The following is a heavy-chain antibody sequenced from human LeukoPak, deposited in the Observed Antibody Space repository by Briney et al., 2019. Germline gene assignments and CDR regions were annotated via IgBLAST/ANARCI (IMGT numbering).Heavy chain of an antibody. D-gene: IGHD3-10*01. V-gene: IGHV4-34*01. Sequence: SETLSLTCAVYGGSFSGYYWSWIRQPPGKGLEWIGEINHSGSTNYNPSLKSRVTMSVDTSKNQFSLKLSSVTAADTAVYYCARERGLWFGELLDYYYMDVWGKGTTVTISS. CDR1: GGSFSGYY. CDR3: ARERGLWFGELLDYYYMDV. CDR2: INHSGST. J-gene: IGHJ6*03.